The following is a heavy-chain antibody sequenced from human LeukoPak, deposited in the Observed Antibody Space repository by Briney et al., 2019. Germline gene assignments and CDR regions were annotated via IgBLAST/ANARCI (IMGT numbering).Heavy chain of an antibody. Sequence: ASVQVSCKVSGYSIRDLSIHWVRQPPGSGLEWMGNFEPEDGKATYVQKFQGRVTMTEDTSTDIAYMDLSSLISEDTAIYYCVTPVGAHWGQGTLVTVSS. CDR3: VTPVGAH. CDR1: GYSIRDLS. D-gene: IGHD3-16*01. J-gene: IGHJ4*02. V-gene: IGHV1-24*01. CDR2: FEPEDGKA.